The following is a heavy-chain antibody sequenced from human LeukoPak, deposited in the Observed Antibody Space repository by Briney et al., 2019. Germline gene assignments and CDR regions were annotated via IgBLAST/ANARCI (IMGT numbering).Heavy chain of an antibody. CDR1: GFTFSSYA. J-gene: IGHJ4*02. CDR2: ISSNGSST. V-gene: IGHV3-64D*06. CDR3: VKGLWDFLTGDRSDY. D-gene: IGHD3-9*01. Sequence: GGSLRLSCSASGFTFSSYAMHWVRQAPGKGLEYVSSISSNGSSTYYADSVKGRFTISRDNSKNTLYLQMSSLRAEDTAVYYCVKGLWDFLTGDRSDYWGQGTLVTVSS.